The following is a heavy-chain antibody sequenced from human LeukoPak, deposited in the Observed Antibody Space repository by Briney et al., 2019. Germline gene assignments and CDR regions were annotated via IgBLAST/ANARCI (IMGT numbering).Heavy chain of an antibody. J-gene: IGHJ4*02. CDR3: AKDKYCSGGSCYSDY. Sequence: ETLSLTCTVSGGSISSYYWSWIRQPPGKGLEWVSAISGSGGSTYYADSVKGRFTISRDNSKNTLYLQMNSLRAEDTAVYYCAKDKYCSGGSCYSDYWGQGTLVTVSS. CDR1: GGSISSYY. V-gene: IGHV3-23*01. CDR2: ISGSGGST. D-gene: IGHD2-15*01.